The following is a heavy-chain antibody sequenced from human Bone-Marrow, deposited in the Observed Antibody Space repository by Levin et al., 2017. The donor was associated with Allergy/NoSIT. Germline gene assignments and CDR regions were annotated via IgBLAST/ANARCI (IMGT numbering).Heavy chain of an antibody. CDR1: GGSVNTNSYY. D-gene: IGHD6-19*01. Sequence: SETLSLTCTVSGGSVNTNSYYWGWIRQPPGKGLEWIGSAYYSGNTYYNPSLKSRVTISLDTSKNQLSLKLSSMTAADTAVYYCARLGSSGWLMGIDYWGQGTLVTVSS. CDR3: ARLGSSGWLMGIDY. CDR2: AYYSGNT. V-gene: IGHV4-39*01. J-gene: IGHJ4*02.